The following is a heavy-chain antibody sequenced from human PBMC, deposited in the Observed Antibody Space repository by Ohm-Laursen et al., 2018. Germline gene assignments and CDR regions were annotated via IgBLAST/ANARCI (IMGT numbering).Heavy chain of an antibody. J-gene: IGHJ3*02. CDR2: INPNSGGT. V-gene: IGHV1-2*02. CDR3: ARALKRGSGAAGGAFDI. D-gene: IGHD6-19*01. Sequence: EATVKISCKASGYTFTGYYMHWVRQAPGQGLEWMGWINPNSGGTNYAQKFQGRVTMTRDTSISTAYMELSRLRSDDTAVYYCARALKRGSGAAGGAFDIWGQGTMVTVSS. CDR1: GYTFTGYY.